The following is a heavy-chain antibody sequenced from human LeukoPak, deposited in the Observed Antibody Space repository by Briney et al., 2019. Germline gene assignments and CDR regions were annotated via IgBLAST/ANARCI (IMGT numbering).Heavy chain of an antibody. CDR1: GYTFTAYF. J-gene: IGHJ4*02. V-gene: IGHV1-2*02. CDR2: INPNSGGT. D-gene: IGHD3-22*01. Sequence: ASVKVSCKASGYTFTAYFMHWVRQAPGQGHEWMGWINPNSGGTNYAQNFQGRVTMTRDTSISTAYMELSRLRSDDTAVYYCARVKNYYDSSGYLYYFDYWGQGTLVTVSS. CDR3: ARVKNYYDSSGYLYYFDY.